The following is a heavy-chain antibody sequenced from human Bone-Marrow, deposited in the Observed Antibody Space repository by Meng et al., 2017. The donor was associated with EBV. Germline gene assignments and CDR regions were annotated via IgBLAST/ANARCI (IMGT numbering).Heavy chain of an antibody. V-gene: IGHV4-4*02. CDR1: GGYRSSSNV. D-gene: IGHD1-26*01. CDR3: ARDLRETSGTFPFDY. J-gene: IGHJ4*02. CDR2: IYQSGRT. Sequence: PGLVILSGTLARTCFFSGGYRSSSNVWIWVPQPPGKGLEWIGEIYQSGRTNYNPSLKSRVTISVDKSKNQLSLKLSSVTAADTAVYYCARDLRETSGTFPFDYWGQGTLVTVSS.